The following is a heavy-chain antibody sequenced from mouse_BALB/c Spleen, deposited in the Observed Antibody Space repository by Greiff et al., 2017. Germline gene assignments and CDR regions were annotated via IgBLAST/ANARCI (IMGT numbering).Heavy chain of an antibody. CDR1: GYTFTSYW. V-gene: IGHV1-5*01. D-gene: IGHD2-4*01. CDR3: TRRKYDYDGAWFAY. Sequence: EVQLQQSGTVLARPGASVKMSCKASGYTFTSYWMHWVKQRPGQGLEWIGAIYPGNSDTSYNQKFKGKAKLTAVTSTSTAYMELSSLTNEDSAVYYCTRRKYDYDGAWFAYWGQGTLVTVSA. J-gene: IGHJ3*01. CDR2: IYPGNSDT.